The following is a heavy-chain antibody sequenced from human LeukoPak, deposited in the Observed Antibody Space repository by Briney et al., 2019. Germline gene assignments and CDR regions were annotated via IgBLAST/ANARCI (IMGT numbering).Heavy chain of an antibody. D-gene: IGHD3-16*01. CDR3: ARSRGSAYYYYGMDV. Sequence: ASVKVSCKASGYTFTSYDINWVRQATGQVLEWMGWMNPNSGNTGYAQKFQGRVTMTRNTSISTAYMELSSLRSEDTAVYYCARSRGSAYYYYGMDVWGQGTTVTVSS. CDR2: MNPNSGNT. J-gene: IGHJ6*02. CDR1: GYTFTSYD. V-gene: IGHV1-8*01.